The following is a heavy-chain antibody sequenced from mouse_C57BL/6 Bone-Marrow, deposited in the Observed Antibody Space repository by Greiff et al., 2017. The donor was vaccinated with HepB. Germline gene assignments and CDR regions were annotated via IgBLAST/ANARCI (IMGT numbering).Heavy chain of an antibody. J-gene: IGHJ1*03. CDR3: ARTLYHYGTGWYFDV. D-gene: IGHD2-1*01. V-gene: IGHV1-9*01. Sequence: QVQLQQPGAELVKPGASVKLSCKASGYTFTGYWIEWVKQRPGHGLEWIGEILPGSGSTNYNEKFKGKATFTADTSSNTAYMQLSSLTTEDSAIYYCARTLYHYGTGWYFDVWGTGTTVTVSS. CDR1: GYTFTGYW. CDR2: ILPGSGST.